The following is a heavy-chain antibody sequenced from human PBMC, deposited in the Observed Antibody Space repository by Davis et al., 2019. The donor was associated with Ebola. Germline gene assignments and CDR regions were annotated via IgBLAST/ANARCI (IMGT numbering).Heavy chain of an antibody. CDR1: GFTFSNYD. J-gene: IGHJ4*02. Sequence: GESLKISCVDSGFTFSNYDMTWVRQAPGKGLDWVSRISSNGATTYYADSVRGRFTISRDNSRNTLYLQMNSLRADDTAVYYCGGAWDWGQGTLVTVSS. CDR2: ISSNGATT. D-gene: IGHD1-26*01. CDR3: GGAWD. V-gene: IGHV3-23*01.